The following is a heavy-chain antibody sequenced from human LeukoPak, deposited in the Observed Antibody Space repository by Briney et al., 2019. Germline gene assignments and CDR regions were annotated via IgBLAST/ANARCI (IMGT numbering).Heavy chain of an antibody. V-gene: IGHV3-53*05. D-gene: IGHD3-10*01. CDR2: VYDGGST. CDR3: ARDRYYGAGSYGNYYCMDV. CDR1: GFTLSSNY. Sequence: GGSLRLSCAASGFTLSSNYLKWVRQAPGKGLEWVSLVYDGGSTYYAYSLKGRFTISRDKSKNTLYLQMNSLRADDSAVYYCARDRYYGAGSYGNYYCMDVWGQGTTVTVSS. J-gene: IGHJ6*02.